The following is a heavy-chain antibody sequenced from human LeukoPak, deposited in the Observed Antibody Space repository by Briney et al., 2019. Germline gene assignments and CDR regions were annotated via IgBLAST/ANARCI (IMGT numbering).Heavy chain of an antibody. CDR3: AKDYRRDGYNYYFDD. V-gene: IGHV3-30*18. Sequence: PGGSLRLSCAASGFTFSNYGMHWARQAPGKGLEWVAVISYDGSTEQYSDSVKGRSTISRDNSKNTLYLQMDSLRPEDTAVYYCAKDYRRDGYNYYFDDWGQGTLVTLSS. D-gene: IGHD5-24*01. CDR1: GFTFSNYG. J-gene: IGHJ4*02. CDR2: ISYDGSTE.